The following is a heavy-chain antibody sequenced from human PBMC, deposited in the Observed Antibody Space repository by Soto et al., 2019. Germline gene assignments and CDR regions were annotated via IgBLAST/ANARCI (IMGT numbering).Heavy chain of an antibody. Sequence: SVKVSCKASGGTXSSYTISWVRQAPGQGLEWMGRIIPILGIANYAQKFQGRVTITADKSTSTAYMELSSLRSEDTAVDYCARGRDGYDSNNFDYWGQGTLVTLSS. J-gene: IGHJ4*02. D-gene: IGHD5-12*01. CDR2: IIPILGIA. CDR1: GGTXSSYT. CDR3: ARGRDGYDSNNFDY. V-gene: IGHV1-69*02.